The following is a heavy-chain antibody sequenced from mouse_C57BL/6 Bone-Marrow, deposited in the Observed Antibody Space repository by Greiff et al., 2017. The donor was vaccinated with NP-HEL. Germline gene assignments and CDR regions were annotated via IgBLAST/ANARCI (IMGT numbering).Heavy chain of an antibody. Sequence: QVQLQQSGAELAKPGASVKLSCKASGYTFTTYWMHWVKQRPGQGLEWIGYINPSSGYTKYNQKFKSKATLTVDKPSSTAYMQLSSLTSEDSAVYYCARETGGPYYFDYWGQGTTLTVSS. CDR1: GYTFTTYW. J-gene: IGHJ2*01. CDR3: ARETGGPYYFDY. V-gene: IGHV1-7*01. CDR2: INPSSGYT.